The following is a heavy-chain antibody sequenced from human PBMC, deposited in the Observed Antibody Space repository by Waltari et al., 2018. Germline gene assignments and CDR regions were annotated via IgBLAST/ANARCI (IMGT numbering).Heavy chain of an antibody. CDR1: GGSISSHY. CDR3: ARAVYGSGSYYYYYYMDV. V-gene: IGHV4-59*11. D-gene: IGHD3-10*01. Sequence: QVQLQESGPGLVKPSETLSLTCTVSGGSISSHYWSWIRQPPGKGLEWIGYIYYSGSTNYNPSLKSRVTISVDTSKNQFSLKLSSVTAADTAVYYCARAVYGSGSYYYYYYMDVWGKGTTVTVSS. CDR2: IYYSGST. J-gene: IGHJ6*03.